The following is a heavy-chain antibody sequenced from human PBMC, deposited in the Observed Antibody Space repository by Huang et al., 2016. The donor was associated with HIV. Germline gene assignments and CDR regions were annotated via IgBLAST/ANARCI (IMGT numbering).Heavy chain of an antibody. D-gene: IGHD6-19*01. CDR1: GFTSSSHG. V-gene: IGHV3-30*02. CDR3: VKETVQWLVTY. J-gene: IGHJ4*02. CDR2: IQYDGSNK. Sequence: QVQVVESGGGVVQPGGSLRLSCAASGFTSSSHGMHWVRQAPGKVLGWVAFIQYDGSNKYLADSVKGRFTMSRDNSKNTLYLQMNSLRGEDTAVYYCVKETVQWLVTYWGQGTLVTVSS.